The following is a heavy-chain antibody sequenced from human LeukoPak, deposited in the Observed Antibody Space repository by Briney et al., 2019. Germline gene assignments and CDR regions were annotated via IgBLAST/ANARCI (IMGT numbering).Heavy chain of an antibody. CDR3: AKAPLVVVTAKNYYFDY. J-gene: IGHJ4*02. CDR1: GFTFSSYA. CDR2: ISGSGGTT. V-gene: IGHV3-23*01. D-gene: IGHD2-21*02. Sequence: GGSMRLSCAASGFTFSSYAMTWVRQAPGKGLEWVSVISGSGGTTYYADSVKGRFTISTDNSKNPLYLQMNSLRAEDTAVYYCAKAPLVVVTAKNYYFDYWGQGTLVTVSS.